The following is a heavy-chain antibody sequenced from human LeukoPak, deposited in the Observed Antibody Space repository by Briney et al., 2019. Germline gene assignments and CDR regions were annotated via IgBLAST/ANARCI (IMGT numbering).Heavy chain of an antibody. CDR3: ARGYCSGGSCYSFHLVY. J-gene: IGHJ4*02. CDR2: FDPEDGET. D-gene: IGHD2-15*01. CDR1: GYTLTELS. Sequence: GASVKVSCKVSGYTLTELSMHWVRQAPGKGLEWMGGFDPEDGETIYAQKFQGRVTITRDTSASTAYMELSSLRSEDMAVYYCARGYCSGGSCYSFHLVYWGQGTLVTVSS. V-gene: IGHV1-24*01.